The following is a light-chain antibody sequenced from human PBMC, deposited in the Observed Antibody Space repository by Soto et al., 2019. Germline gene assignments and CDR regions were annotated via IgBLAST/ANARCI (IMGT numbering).Light chain of an antibody. CDR3: SSYSGTYSNVI. CDR2: GVT. CDR1: YNDVGDYNY. V-gene: IGLV2-8*01. Sequence: QSALTQPPSASGSTGQSVTISCAGTYNDVGDYNYVSWYQQHPGKVPKLLTYGVTERPSGVPGRFSGSKSGHTASLTVSDLQPADEAVYYCSSYSGTYSNVIFGGGTKLTVL. J-gene: IGLJ2*01.